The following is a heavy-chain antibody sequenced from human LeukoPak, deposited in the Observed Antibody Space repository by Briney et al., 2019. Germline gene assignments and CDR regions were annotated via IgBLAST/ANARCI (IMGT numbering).Heavy chain of an antibody. V-gene: IGHV4-59*08. CDR1: GGSISSYY. Sequence: PSETLSLTCTVSGGSISSYYWSWIRQPPGKGLEWIGYIYYSGSTNYNPSLKSRVTISVDTSKYQFSLKLSSVTAADTAVYYCARHANDYGDYAAFYYFGYWGQGTLVTVSS. CDR2: IYYSGST. D-gene: IGHD4-17*01. CDR3: ARHANDYGDYAAFYYFGY. J-gene: IGHJ4*02.